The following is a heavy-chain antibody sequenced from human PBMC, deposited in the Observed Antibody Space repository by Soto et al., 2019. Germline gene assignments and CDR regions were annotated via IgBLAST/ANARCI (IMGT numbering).Heavy chain of an antibody. CDR2: IWYDGSNK. D-gene: IGHD5-12*01. CDR1: GFTFSSYG. Sequence: GGSLRLSCAASGFTFSSYGMHWVRQAPGKGLEWVAVIWYDGSNKYYADSVKGRFTISRDNSKNTLYLQMNSLRAEDTAVYYCARVRVGSVATLDYWGQGTLVTVSS. CDR3: ARVRVGSVATLDY. V-gene: IGHV3-33*01. J-gene: IGHJ4*02.